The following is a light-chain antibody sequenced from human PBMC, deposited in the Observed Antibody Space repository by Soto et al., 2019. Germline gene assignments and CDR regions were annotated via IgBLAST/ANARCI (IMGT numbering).Light chain of an antibody. Sequence: DIQMTQSPSSLSASVGDRVTISCQASQDIKKYLNWYLQKSGRAPKLLIYTASDLQTGVPSRFSGSGSGINFTFTISSLQSEDFGTYYCQQYDNLPFTFGPGTKVDIK. CDR3: QQYDNLPFT. CDR2: TAS. V-gene: IGKV1-33*01. CDR1: QDIKKY. J-gene: IGKJ3*01.